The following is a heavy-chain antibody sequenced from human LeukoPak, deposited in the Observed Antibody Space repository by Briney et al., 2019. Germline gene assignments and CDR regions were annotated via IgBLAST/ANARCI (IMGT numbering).Heavy chain of an antibody. CDR3: ARSNEVGAFDV. CDR2: TYYGSGWSI. Sequence: SQTHSLTCAISGDSVSSNRATWNWIRQSPSRGLEWLGRTYYGSGWSIEYASSVRSRLTIHSDTSRNQFSLQVTSVTPEDTAVYYCARSNEVGAFDVWGQGIMVIVSS. D-gene: IGHD1-1*01. V-gene: IGHV6-1*01. J-gene: IGHJ3*01. CDR1: GDSVSSNRAT.